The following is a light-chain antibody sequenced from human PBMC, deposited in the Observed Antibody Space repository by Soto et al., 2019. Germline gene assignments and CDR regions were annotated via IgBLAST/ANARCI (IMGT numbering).Light chain of an antibody. CDR3: GSWASSLSARV. CDR2: DIN. V-gene: IGLV1-51*01. Sequence: QSVLTQPPSVSAAPGQKITISCSGSNSNIRNNYVSWYQQFPGTAPQLLIYDINKRPSGVPDRFSGSRSGTSATLSITGLQTGDEANHYCGSWASSLSARVFGGGTKVTVL. J-gene: IGLJ3*02. CDR1: NSNIRNNY.